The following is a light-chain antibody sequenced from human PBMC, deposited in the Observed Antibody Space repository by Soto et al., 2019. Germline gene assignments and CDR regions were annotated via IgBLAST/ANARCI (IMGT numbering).Light chain of an antibody. CDR3: LHRYSIPRT. V-gene: IGKV1-39*01. Sequence: DIQMTQSPSSLFASVGDRVTITCRASQSISSYLNWYQQKPGKAPKLLIYAASSLQSGDPSRFSGSGSGADITLTISCLQPEDFATYYSLHRYSIPRTFGQRTKVQIK. CDR2: AAS. CDR1: QSISSY. J-gene: IGKJ1*01.